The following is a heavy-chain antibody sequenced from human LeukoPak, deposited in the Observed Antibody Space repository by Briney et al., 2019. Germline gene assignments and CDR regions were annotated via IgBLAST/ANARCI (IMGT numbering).Heavy chain of an antibody. J-gene: IGHJ4*02. D-gene: IGHD2-15*01. CDR3: ARVFGGSCRPTGSFDY. Sequence: ASVKVSCKASGYTFTGYYMHWVRQAPGQGLEWMGWINPNSGGTNYAQKFQGRVTMTRDTSISTAYMELSRLRSDDTAVYYCARVFGGSCRPTGSFDYWGQGTLVTVSS. CDR2: INPNSGGT. V-gene: IGHV1-2*02. CDR1: GYTFTGYY.